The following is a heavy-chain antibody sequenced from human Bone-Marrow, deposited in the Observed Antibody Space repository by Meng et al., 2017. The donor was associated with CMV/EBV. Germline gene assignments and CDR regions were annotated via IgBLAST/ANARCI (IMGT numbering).Heavy chain of an antibody. V-gene: IGHV4-30-4*08. CDR1: GGPISSGDYY. D-gene: IGHD5-18*01. CDR3: ARGIVRGYSYGEPFDY. J-gene: IGHJ4*02. Sequence: SCTVSGGPISSGDYYWSWIRQPPGKGLEWIGYIYYSGSTYYSPSLKSRVTMSVDTSKNQFSLKLSSVTAADTAVYYCARGIVRGYSYGEPFDYWGQGTLVTASS. CDR2: IYYSGST.